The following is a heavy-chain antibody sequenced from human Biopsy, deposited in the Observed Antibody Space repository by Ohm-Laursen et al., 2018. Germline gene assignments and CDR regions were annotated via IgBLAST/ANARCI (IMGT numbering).Heavy chain of an antibody. J-gene: IGHJ5*02. Sequence: SDTLSLTCPVSGGSISSSTTYYWAWLRQPPGKGLEWIGGIYNTETTFYNPSLKSRVTISVDTSTNQFSLKVSSVTAADTALYFCARHPTGFWFDPWGHGTLVTVSS. CDR1: GGSISSSTTYY. CDR2: IYNTETT. V-gene: IGHV4-39*01. CDR3: ARHPTGFWFDP.